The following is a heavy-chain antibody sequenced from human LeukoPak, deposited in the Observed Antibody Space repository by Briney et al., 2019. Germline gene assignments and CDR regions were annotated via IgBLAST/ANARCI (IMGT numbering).Heavy chain of an antibody. CDR1: GFTFRRYS. CDR2: ISSGSDYI. D-gene: IGHD1-26*01. CDR3: ARDLSLAMPGGFDY. Sequence: GESLKISCAASGFTFRRYSMNWVRQAPGKGLEWVSTISSGSDYIYYADSVRGRFTISRDNFRNSVSLEVNSLRAEDTAIYYCARDLSLAMPGGFDYWGQGILVTVSS. J-gene: IGHJ4*02. V-gene: IGHV3-21*01.